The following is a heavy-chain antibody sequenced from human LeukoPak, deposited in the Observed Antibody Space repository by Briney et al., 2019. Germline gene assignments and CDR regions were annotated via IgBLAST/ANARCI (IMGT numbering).Heavy chain of an antibody. CDR1: GFTFSSYA. V-gene: IGHV3-30*04. Sequence: PGGSLRFSGSASGFTFSSYAMHWVRQAPGKGLEGGAVISYDGSNKYYADSVKGRFTISRDNSKNTLYLQTNSLRAEDTAVYSCARDRHGDYGDFDYWGQGTLVTVSS. CDR3: ARDRHGDYGDFDY. J-gene: IGHJ4*02. CDR2: ISYDGSNK. D-gene: IGHD4-17*01.